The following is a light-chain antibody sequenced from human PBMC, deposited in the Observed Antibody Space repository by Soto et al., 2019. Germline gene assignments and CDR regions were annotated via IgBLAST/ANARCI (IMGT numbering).Light chain of an antibody. J-gene: IGKJ1*01. CDR3: QQYNNWPPAWT. CDR1: QSVSSN. CDR2: GAS. Sequence: EIVMTQSPATLSVSPGEGATVSCRASQSVSSNLAWYQQKPGQAPRLLIYGASTRATGIPARFSGSGSGTEFALTISSLQSEDFAVYYCQQYNNWPPAWTFGQGTKVDIE. V-gene: IGKV3-15*01.